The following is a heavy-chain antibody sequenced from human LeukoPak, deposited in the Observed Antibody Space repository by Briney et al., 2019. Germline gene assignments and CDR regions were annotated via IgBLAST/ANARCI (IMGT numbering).Heavy chain of an antibody. J-gene: IGHJ6*02. V-gene: IGHV1-8*01. Sequence: ASVKVSCKASGYAFTSYDINWVRQATGQGPEWMGWMNPNSGNTGYAQKFQGRVTMTRNPSISTAYMEVSGLRSEDTAVYYCARGWDQLGYYSGDSCHSMDVWGQGTTVTVSS. CDR3: ARGWDQLGYYSGDSCHSMDV. D-gene: IGHD2-15*01. CDR2: MNPNSGNT. CDR1: GYAFTSYD.